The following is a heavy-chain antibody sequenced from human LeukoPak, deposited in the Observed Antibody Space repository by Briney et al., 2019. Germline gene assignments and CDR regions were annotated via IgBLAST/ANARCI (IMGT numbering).Heavy chain of an antibody. CDR1: GGSISSSDYY. CDR3: ARQRGWGNWAFDI. D-gene: IGHD3-10*01. CDR2: IYYSGKT. V-gene: IGHV4-39*01. Sequence: SETLSLTCTVSGGSISSSDYYWGWIRQPPGKGLEWIATIYYSGKTYYNPSLKSRVTISVDTSNNQFSLRLRSVTAADTTVYYCARQRGWGNWAFDIWGQGTMVTVSS. J-gene: IGHJ3*02.